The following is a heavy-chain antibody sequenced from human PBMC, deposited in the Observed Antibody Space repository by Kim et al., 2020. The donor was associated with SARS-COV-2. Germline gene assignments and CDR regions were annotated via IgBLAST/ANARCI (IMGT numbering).Heavy chain of an antibody. D-gene: IGHD7-27*01. J-gene: IGHJ4*02. CDR2: NGNT. Sequence: NGNTNYAQKLQGRVTMTTDTSTSTAYMELRSLRSDDTAVYYCARDFLGDYWGQGTLVTVSS. V-gene: IGHV1-18*01. CDR3: ARDFLGDY.